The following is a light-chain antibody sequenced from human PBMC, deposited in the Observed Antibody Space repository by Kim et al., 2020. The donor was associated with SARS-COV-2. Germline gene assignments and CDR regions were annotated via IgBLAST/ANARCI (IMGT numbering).Light chain of an antibody. J-gene: IGKJ2*01. V-gene: IGKV1-39*01. Sequence: DIQMTQSPSSLSASVGDRVTINCRTSANIYSYLNWYQQKPGNAPKLLIYAASRLQSGVPSRFSGSGSGTEFTLNIINLQPDDFATYYCQQSYTTPVYTFGQGTKLEIK. CDR2: AAS. CDR1: ANIYSY. CDR3: QQSYTTPVYT.